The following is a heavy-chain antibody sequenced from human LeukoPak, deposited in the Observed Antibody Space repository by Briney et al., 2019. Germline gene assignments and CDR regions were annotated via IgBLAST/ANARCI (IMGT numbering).Heavy chain of an antibody. CDR1: GGSFSGYY. Sequence: PSGTLSLTCAVYGGSFSGYYWSWIRQPPGKGLEWIGEINHSGSTNYNPSLKRRGTISVDRSKNQFSLKLSSVTAADTAVYYCARVGRDSWNRGNWFDPWGQGTLVTVSS. CDR3: ARVGRDSWNRGNWFDP. CDR2: INHSGST. V-gene: IGHV4-34*01. D-gene: IGHD1-26*01. J-gene: IGHJ5*02.